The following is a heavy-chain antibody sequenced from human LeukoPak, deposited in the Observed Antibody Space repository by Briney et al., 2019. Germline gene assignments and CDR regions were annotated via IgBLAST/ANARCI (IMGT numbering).Heavy chain of an antibody. V-gene: IGHV4-39*01. Sequence: SETLSLTCTVAGGSISSSSYYWGWIRHPPGKGLEWIGSIYYSGSTYYNPSLKSRFTISVDTSKTQFSLKLSSVTAADTAVYYCARRSIVGATTGNWFDPWGQGTLVTVSS. CDR2: IYYSGST. D-gene: IGHD1-26*01. CDR1: GGSISSSSYY. J-gene: IGHJ5*02. CDR3: ARRSIVGATTGNWFDP.